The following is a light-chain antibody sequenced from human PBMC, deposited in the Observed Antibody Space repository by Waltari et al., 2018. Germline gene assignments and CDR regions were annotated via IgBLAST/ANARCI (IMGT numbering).Light chain of an antibody. CDR2: SNK. Sequence: QSVLTQPPSASGTPGQRVTISCSGSSSNIGSNTVNWYQQLPGTAPNLLIYSNKQRPSGVPDRFSGSKSGTSASLAISGLQSEDEADDYCAAWDDSLNAHYVFGTGTKVTVL. V-gene: IGLV1-44*01. CDR3: AAWDDSLNAHYV. J-gene: IGLJ1*01. CDR1: SSNIGSNT.